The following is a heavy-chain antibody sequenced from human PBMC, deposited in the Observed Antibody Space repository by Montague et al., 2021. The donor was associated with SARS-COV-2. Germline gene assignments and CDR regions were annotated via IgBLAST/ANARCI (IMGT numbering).Heavy chain of an antibody. Sequence: SETLSLTCTVSGGSISNYHWNWIRQPPGKGLEWIGYIYYTGSTNYNPSLESRVTISLDTSKNQFSPKLSSVTAADTAVYYCARGHYYGRKDYYYGVDVWGQGTTVTVSS. CDR1: GGSISNYH. J-gene: IGHJ6*02. CDR2: IYYTGST. V-gene: IGHV4-59*13. D-gene: IGHD3-10*01. CDR3: ARGHYYGRKDYYYGVDV.